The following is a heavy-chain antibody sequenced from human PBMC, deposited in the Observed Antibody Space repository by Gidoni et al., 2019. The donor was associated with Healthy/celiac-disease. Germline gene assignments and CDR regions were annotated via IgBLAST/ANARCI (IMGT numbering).Heavy chain of an antibody. D-gene: IGHD6-6*01. V-gene: IGHV3-21*01. Sequence: EVQLVESGGGLVKPGGSLRLSCAASGFTFSSYSMNWVRQAPGKGLEWVSSISSGTIYIYYADSVKGRFTISRDNAKNSLSLLINNLRVEDTAVYYCARVGIYSSSLDAFDIWGQGTMVTVSS. J-gene: IGHJ3*02. CDR3: ARVGIYSSSLDAFDI. CDR1: GFTFSSYS. CDR2: ISSGTIYI.